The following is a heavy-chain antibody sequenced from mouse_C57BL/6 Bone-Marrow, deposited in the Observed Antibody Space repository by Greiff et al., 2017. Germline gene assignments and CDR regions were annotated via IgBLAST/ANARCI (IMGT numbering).Heavy chain of an antibody. V-gene: IGHV2-5*01. CDR2: IWSGGST. D-gene: IGHD2-1*01. CDR3: AKNGLYYSFDY. Sequence: QVQLQQSGPGLVQPSQCLSITCTVSGFSLTSYGVHWVRQSPGKGLEWLGVIWSGGSTDYNAAFMSRLSITKDNSTSHVFFKMNSLPADDTAIYYAAKNGLYYSFDYWGRGTTLTVTS. CDR1: GFSLTSYG. J-gene: IGHJ2*01.